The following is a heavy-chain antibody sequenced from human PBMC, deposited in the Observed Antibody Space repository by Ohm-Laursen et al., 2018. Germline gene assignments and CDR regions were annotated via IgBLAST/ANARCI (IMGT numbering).Heavy chain of an antibody. J-gene: IGHJ4*02. D-gene: IGHD3-10*01. CDR3: ARMGGSGSYSSPN. V-gene: IGHV5-51*01. CDR1: GYSFTNYW. CDR2: IFPGDSDI. Sequence: ESLRISCKGSGYSFTNYWIVWVRQLPGKGLEWMGIIFPGDSDIRYSPSFQGHVTISADNSISTAYLQWSSLKASDTAMYFCARMGGSGSYSSPNWGQGTLVTVSS.